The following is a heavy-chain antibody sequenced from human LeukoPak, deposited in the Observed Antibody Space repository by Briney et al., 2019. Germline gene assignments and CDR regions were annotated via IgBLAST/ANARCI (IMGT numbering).Heavy chain of an antibody. V-gene: IGHV4-34*01. CDR1: GGSFSGYY. J-gene: IGHJ4*02. CDR2: INHSGST. Sequence: PSETLSLTCAVYGGSFSGYYWSWIRQPPGKGLEWIGEINHSGSTNYNPSLKSRVTISVDTSKNQFSLKLSSVTAADTAVYYCARDRYGPSGSYYDYWGQGTLVTVSS. D-gene: IGHD1-26*01. CDR3: ARDRYGPSGSYYDY.